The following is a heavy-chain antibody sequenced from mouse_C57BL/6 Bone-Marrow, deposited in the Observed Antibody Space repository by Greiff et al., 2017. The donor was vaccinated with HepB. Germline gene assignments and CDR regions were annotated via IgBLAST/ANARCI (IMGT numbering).Heavy chain of an antibody. J-gene: IGHJ2*01. Sequence: EVKLMESGEGLVKPGGSLKLSCAASGFTFSSYAMSWVRQTPEKRLEWVAYISSGGDYIYYADTVKGRFTISRDNARNTLYLQMSSLKSEDTAMYYCTRDGATMVTYFDYWGQGTTLTVSS. CDR3: TRDGATMVTYFDY. D-gene: IGHD2-2*01. V-gene: IGHV5-9-1*02. CDR1: GFTFSSYA. CDR2: ISSGGDYI.